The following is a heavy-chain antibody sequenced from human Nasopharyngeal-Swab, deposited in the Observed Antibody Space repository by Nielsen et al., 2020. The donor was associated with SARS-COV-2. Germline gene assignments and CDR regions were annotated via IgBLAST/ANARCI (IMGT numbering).Heavy chain of an antibody. CDR1: GFTFSSYA. D-gene: IGHD5-12*01. CDR2: ISGSGGST. V-gene: IGHV3-23*01. CDR3: AKGGAGYSGYDDY. Sequence: GGSLRLSCAASGFTFSSYAMSWVRQAPGKGREWVSAISGSGGSTYYADSVKGRFTISRDNSKNTLYLQMNSLRAEDTAVYYCAKGGAGYSGYDDYWGQGTLVTVSS. J-gene: IGHJ4*02.